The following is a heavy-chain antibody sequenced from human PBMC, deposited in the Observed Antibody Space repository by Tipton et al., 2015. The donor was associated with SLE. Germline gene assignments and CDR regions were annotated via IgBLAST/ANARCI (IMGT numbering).Heavy chain of an antibody. CDR2: IGGNGGGT. D-gene: IGHD6-19*01. CDR1: GFTFSNYV. Sequence: SLRLSCLASGFTFSNYVMHWVRQAPGKGLEYVSGIGGNGGGTYYVDSVQGRFTISRDNSRNTLYLQMRSLRTEDTAIYYCVKESPTVAGTTGFDYWGQGTLVTVSS. V-gene: IGHV3-64D*08. J-gene: IGHJ4*02. CDR3: VKESPTVAGTTGFDY.